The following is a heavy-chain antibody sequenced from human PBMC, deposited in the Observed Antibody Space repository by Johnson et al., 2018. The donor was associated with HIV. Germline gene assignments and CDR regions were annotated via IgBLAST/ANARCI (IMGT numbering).Heavy chain of an antibody. V-gene: IGHV3-9*01. D-gene: IGHD6-13*01. CDR2: ISWNSGSI. Sequence: EVQLVESGGGLVQPGRSLRLSCAASGFTFDDYAMHWVRQAPGKGLAWVSGISWNSGSIGYADSVQGRFTISRDNAKNSLYLQMNSLRAEDTALYYCAKDIRSSSWYVAFDIWGQGTMVTVSS. CDR3: AKDIRSSSWYVAFDI. J-gene: IGHJ3*02. CDR1: GFTFDDYA.